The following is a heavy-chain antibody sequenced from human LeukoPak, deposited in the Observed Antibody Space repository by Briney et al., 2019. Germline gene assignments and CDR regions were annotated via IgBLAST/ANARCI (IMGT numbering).Heavy chain of an antibody. Sequence: SETLSLTCAVYGGSFSGYYWSWIRQPPGRGLEWIGEINHSGSTNYNPSLKSRVTISVDTSKNQFSLKLSSVTAADTAVYYCAVGGTTRNWFDPWGQGTLVTVSS. CDR3: AVGGTTRNWFDP. J-gene: IGHJ5*02. V-gene: IGHV4-34*01. D-gene: IGHD3-10*01. CDR2: INHSGST. CDR1: GGSFSGYY.